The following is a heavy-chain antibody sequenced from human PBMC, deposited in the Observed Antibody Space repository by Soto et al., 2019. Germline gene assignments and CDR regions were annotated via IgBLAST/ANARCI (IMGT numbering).Heavy chain of an antibody. J-gene: IGHJ4*02. V-gene: IGHV3-23*01. D-gene: IGHD2-8*01. CDR3: AKDFSDFGLTYYFDY. Sequence: GGSLRLSCAASGFTFSSYAMSWVRQAPEKGLEWVSAISGSGGSTYYADSVKGRFTISRDNSKNTLYLQMNSLRAEDTAVYYCAKDFSDFGLTYYFDYWGQGTLVTVS. CDR2: ISGSGGST. CDR1: GFTFSSYA.